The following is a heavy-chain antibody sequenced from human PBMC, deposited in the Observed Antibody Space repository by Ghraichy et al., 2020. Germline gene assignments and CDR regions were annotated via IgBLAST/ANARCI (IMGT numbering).Heavy chain of an antibody. Sequence: GGSLRLSCAASGFSFSTFWMTWVRQAPGKGLEWVANINQDGVKKNYVDSVEGRFTVSRDNAKNSLYLQMNSLSAEDTAMYYCARDDSQNSTAWYDAFDLWGQGTMVTVSS. D-gene: IGHD6-19*01. V-gene: IGHV3-7*01. CDR2: INQDGVKK. J-gene: IGHJ3*01. CDR3: ARDDSQNSTAWYDAFDL. CDR1: GFSFSTFW.